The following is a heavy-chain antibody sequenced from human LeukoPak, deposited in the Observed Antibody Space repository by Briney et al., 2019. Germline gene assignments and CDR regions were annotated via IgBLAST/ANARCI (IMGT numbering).Heavy chain of an antibody. CDR3: AKGEAVAGPSYFDY. CDR2: IYSGGST. Sequence: GGSLRLSCAASGFTVSSNYMSWVRQAPGKGLEWVSVIYSGGSTYYADSVKGRFTISRDNSKNTLYLQMNSLRAEDTAVYYCAKGEAVAGPSYFDYWGQGTLVTVSS. V-gene: IGHV3-66*01. D-gene: IGHD6-19*01. CDR1: GFTVSSNY. J-gene: IGHJ4*02.